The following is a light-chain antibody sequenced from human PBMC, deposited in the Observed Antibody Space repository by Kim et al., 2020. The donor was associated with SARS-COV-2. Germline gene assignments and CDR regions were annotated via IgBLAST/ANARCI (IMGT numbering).Light chain of an antibody. CDR3: QQYGSSPRT. V-gene: IGKV3-20*01. J-gene: IGKJ1*01. CDR2: GAS. CDR1: QSVISNY. Sequence: EIVLTQSPGTLSLSPGEGATLSCRASQSVISNYLAWYQQKPGQAPRLPIFGASTRATGIPDRFSGSGSETDFTLTISRLEPEDLAVYCCQQYGSSPRTFGEGTKVDIK.